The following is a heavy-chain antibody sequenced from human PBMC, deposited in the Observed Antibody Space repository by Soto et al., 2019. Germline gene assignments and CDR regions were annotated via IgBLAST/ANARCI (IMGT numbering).Heavy chain of an antibody. Sequence: QVQLVESGGGLVKPGGSLRLSCAASGFTFSDYYMSWIRQAPGKGLEWVSYISSSGSTIYYADSVKGRCTISRDNAKTSLYLQMNSLRAEDTAVYYCASPRTIRYYYFMDVWGKGTTVTVSS. J-gene: IGHJ6*03. D-gene: IGHD2-8*01. V-gene: IGHV3-11*01. CDR3: ASPRTIRYYYFMDV. CDR2: ISSSGSTI. CDR1: GFTFSDYY.